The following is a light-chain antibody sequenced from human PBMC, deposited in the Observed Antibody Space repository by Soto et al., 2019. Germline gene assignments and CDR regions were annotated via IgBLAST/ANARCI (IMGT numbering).Light chain of an antibody. CDR1: QGISTY. CDR2: SAS. CDR3: QKYASAPET. J-gene: IGKJ1*01. Sequence: DIQMTQSPSSLSASVGDRVTITCRASQGISTYLAWYQQKPGKVPKVLLYSASTLQSGVPSRFRGSGSGTDFTLTISSLQPEDVATYYCQKYASAPETFGQGTKVEIK. V-gene: IGKV1-27*01.